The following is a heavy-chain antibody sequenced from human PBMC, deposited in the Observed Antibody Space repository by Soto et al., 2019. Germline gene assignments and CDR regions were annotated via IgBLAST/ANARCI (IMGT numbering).Heavy chain of an antibody. CDR2: IYYSGST. D-gene: IGHD2-15*01. CDR3: ARDLLCSGGSCYPHSYYYYYGMDV. CDR1: GGSISSYY. Sequence: SETLSLTCTVSGGSISSYYWSWIRQPPGKGLEWIGYIYYSGSTNYNPSLKSRVTISVDTSKNQFSLKLSSVTAADTAVYYCARDLLCSGGSCYPHSYYYYYGMDVWGQGTTVTVSS. V-gene: IGHV4-59*01. J-gene: IGHJ6*02.